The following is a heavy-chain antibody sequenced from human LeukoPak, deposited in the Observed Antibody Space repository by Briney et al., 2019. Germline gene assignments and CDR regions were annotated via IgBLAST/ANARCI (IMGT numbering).Heavy chain of an antibody. CDR2: ISHSGSA. Sequence: SVTLSLTCTVSGGSLSGFYWSWIRQTPGKGLEWIGYISHSGSATHNPSLKSRVAIFVQTPKNQLSLTLSSVTDADTAVYYCARDREQWLVGYYYYYMDVWGKGTTVTVSS. CDR3: ARDREQWLVGYYYYYMDV. D-gene: IGHD6-19*01. CDR1: GGSLSGFY. J-gene: IGHJ6*03. V-gene: IGHV4-59*01.